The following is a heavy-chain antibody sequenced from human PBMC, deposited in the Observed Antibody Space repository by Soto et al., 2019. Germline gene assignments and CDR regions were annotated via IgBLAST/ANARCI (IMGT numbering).Heavy chain of an antibody. D-gene: IGHD2-21*02. V-gene: IGHV1-8*01. Sequence: ASVKVSCKASGYTFTSYDFNWVRQATGQGLEWMGWMDPNSGSTGYAQKFQGRVTLTRDTSINTAYMELSSLSSDDTAVFYCAGGKWSLVPHYYYYYGMDVWGQGTTVTVSS. CDR2: MDPNSGST. J-gene: IGHJ6*02. CDR3: AGGKWSLVPHYYYYYGMDV. CDR1: GYTFTSYD.